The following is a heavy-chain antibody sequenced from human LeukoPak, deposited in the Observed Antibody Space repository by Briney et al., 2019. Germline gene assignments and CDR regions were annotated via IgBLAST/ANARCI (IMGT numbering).Heavy chain of an antibody. V-gene: IGHV3-30*02. CDR1: GSSFSTYG. D-gene: IGHD3-22*01. CDR2: IRYDATHI. CDR3: STEEQSSGSLFDY. J-gene: IGHJ4*02. Sequence: GGSLRLSCAASGSSFSTYGMHWLRQAPGKGLEWVAFIRYDATHIPYAGSVKGRFTISRDNSKNTLYLQMDSLRAEDTAVYYCSTEEQSSGSLFDYWGQGTLVTVSS.